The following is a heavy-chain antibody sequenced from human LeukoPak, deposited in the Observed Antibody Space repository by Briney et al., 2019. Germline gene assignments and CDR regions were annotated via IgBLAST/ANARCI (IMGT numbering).Heavy chain of an antibody. D-gene: IGHD5-18*01. CDR1: GFTFSSYA. CDR3: AGPTAMVTAYFDY. CDR2: ISYDGSNK. V-gene: IGHV3-30-3*01. J-gene: IGHJ4*02. Sequence: GRSLRLSCAASGFTFSSYAMHWVRQAPGKGLEWVAVISYDGSNKYYADSVKGRFTISRDNSKNTLYLQMNSLRAEDTAVYYCAGPTAMVTAYFDYWGQGTLVTVSS.